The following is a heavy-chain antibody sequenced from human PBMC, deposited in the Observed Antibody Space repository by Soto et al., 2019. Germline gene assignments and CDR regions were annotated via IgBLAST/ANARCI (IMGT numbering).Heavy chain of an antibody. CDR1: GFSFSRYT. J-gene: IGHJ6*02. D-gene: IGHD4-17*01. CDR3: TLSYGDSYYYYYGMDV. CDR2: IHPGDSDT. Sequence: GESLKVSCVGSGFSFSRYTVGWVRQVPGKGLEWMGVIHPGDSDTIYSPSFQGQVTISADKSISTAYLQWSSLKASDTAMYYCTLSYGDSYYYYYGMDVWGQGTTVTVSS. V-gene: IGHV5-51*01.